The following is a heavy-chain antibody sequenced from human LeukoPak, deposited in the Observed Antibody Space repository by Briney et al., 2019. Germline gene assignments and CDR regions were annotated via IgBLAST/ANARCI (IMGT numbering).Heavy chain of an antibody. D-gene: IGHD3-22*01. CDR1: GYSISSGYY. CDR2: IYHSGST. CDR3: ARAITMIPRFDP. V-gene: IGHV4-38-2*02. J-gene: IGHJ5*02. Sequence: PSETLSLTCTVSGYSISSGYYWGWIRQPPGKGLEWIGSIYHSGSTYYNPSLKSRVTISVDTSKNQFSLKLSSVTAADTAVYYCARAITMIPRFDPWGQGTLVTVSS.